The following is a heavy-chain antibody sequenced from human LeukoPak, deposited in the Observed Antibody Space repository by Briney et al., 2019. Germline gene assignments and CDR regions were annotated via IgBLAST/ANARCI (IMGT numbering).Heavy chain of an antibody. Sequence: SETLSLTCAVSGGSISSSYWWSWVRQPPGKGLEWIGEIYHSGSSNYNPSLKSRVTISVDKSMNQFSLKLSSVTAADTAVYYCARDVTVVVPAAIVRWFDPWGQGTLVTYSS. V-gene: IGHV4-4*02. J-gene: IGHJ5*02. CDR2: IYHSGSS. CDR1: GGSISSSYW. CDR3: ARDVTVVVPAAIVRWFDP. D-gene: IGHD2-2*01.